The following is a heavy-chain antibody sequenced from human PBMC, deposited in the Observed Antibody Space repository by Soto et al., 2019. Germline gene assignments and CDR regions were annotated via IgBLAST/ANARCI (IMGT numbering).Heavy chain of an antibody. J-gene: IGHJ4*02. CDR1: GGSFSGYY. D-gene: IGHD3-3*01. CDR2: INHSGST. Sequence: SETLSLTCAVYGGSFSGYYWSWIRQPPGKGLEWIGEINHSGSTNYNPSLKSRVTISVDTSKNQFSLKLSSVTAADTAVYYCARVDYYDLAHGGQGTLVTVSS. V-gene: IGHV4-34*01. CDR3: ARVDYYDLAH.